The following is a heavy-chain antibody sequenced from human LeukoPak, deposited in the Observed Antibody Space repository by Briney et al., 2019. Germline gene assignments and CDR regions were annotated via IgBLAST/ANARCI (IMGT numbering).Heavy chain of an antibody. CDR3: ARTYCGGDCYYSYFDY. V-gene: IGHV5-51*01. CDR1: GYSFTTYW. J-gene: IGHJ4*02. D-gene: IGHD2-21*02. Sequence: GESLKISFKGSGYSFTTYWIGWVRQMPGKGLEWMGIIYPGDSDTRYSPSLQGQVTISADKSISTAYLQWSSLKASDTAMYYCARTYCGGDCYYSYFDYWGQGTLVTVSS. CDR2: IYPGDSDT.